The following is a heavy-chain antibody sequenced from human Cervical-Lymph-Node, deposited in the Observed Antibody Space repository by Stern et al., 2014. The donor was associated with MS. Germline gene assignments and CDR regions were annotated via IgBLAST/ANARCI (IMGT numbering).Heavy chain of an antibody. J-gene: IGHJ5*02. D-gene: IGHD5-18*01. CDR1: GGSISNYY. Sequence: QLQLQESGPGLVKPSETLSLTCTVSGGSISNYYWSWIRQPPGKGLEWIGYIYYSGSTTYNPSLKSRVTISVDTSKNQVSLKLSSVTAADTAVYYCARDARGYNYGYSWYDPWGQGTLVTVSS. CDR3: ARDARGYNYGYSWYDP. V-gene: IGHV4-59*01. CDR2: IYYSGST.